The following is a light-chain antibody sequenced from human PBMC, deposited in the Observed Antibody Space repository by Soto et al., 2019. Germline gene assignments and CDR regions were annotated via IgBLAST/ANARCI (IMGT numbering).Light chain of an antibody. Sequence: IVSTQSPGTLSLSPGQRATLSCRASQSVSSNYLAWYQQKPGQAPRLLIYGAFKRATGIPDRFSGSGSGTDFTLNISRMQTEDFAVYCCKQYGSSTRTFGQGTKVDIK. CDR2: GAF. V-gene: IGKV3-20*01. J-gene: IGKJ1*01. CDR1: QSVSSNY. CDR3: KQYGSSTRT.